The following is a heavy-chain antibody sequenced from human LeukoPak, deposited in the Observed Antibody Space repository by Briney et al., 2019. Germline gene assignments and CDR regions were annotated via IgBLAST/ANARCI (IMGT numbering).Heavy chain of an antibody. CDR1: GFIFSGFW. Sequence: GGSLRLSCAASGFIFSGFWMTWVRQAPGKGLEWVANIKQDGTEKYYVDSVKGRFPISRDNAKNSLYLQMNSLRVEDTAVYYCVRGKGDDYWGQGTLVTVSS. D-gene: IGHD3-16*01. V-gene: IGHV3-7*03. J-gene: IGHJ4*02. CDR2: IKQDGTEK. CDR3: VRGKGDDY.